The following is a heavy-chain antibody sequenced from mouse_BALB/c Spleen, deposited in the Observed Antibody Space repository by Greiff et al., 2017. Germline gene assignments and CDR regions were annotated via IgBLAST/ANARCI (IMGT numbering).Heavy chain of an antibody. J-gene: IGHJ2*01. CDR1: GFSLTSYG. D-gene: IGHD1-1*01. V-gene: IGHV2-9*02. CDR3: ARGIITTVVHFDY. CDR2: IWAGGST. Sequence: QVQLQQSGPGLVAPSQSLSITCTVSGFSLTSYGVHWVRQPPGKGLEWLGVIWAGGSTNYNSALMSRLSISKDNSKSQVFLKMNSLQTDDTAMYYCARGIITTVVHFDYWGQGTTLTVSS.